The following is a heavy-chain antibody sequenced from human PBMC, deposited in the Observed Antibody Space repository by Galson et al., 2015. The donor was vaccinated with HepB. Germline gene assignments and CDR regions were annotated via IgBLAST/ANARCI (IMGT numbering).Heavy chain of an antibody. D-gene: IGHD2-2*01. V-gene: IGHV4-34*01. J-gene: IGHJ6*03. CDR3: ARGTAGFKDIVVVPAAKQNYYYYMDV. Sequence: ETLSLTCAVYGGSFSGYYWSWIRQPPGKGLEWIGEINHSGSTNYNPSLKSRVTISVDTSKNQFSLKLSSVTAADTAVYYCARGTAGFKDIVVVPAAKQNYYYYMDVWGKGTTVTVSS. CDR2: INHSGST. CDR1: GGSFSGYY.